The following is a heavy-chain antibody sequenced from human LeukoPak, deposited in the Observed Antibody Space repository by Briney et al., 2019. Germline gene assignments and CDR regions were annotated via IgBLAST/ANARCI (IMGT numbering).Heavy chain of an antibody. CDR1: GYTFTGYY. D-gene: IGHD6-6*01. Sequence: ASVKVSCKASGYTFTGYYIHWVRQAPGQGLEWMGWINPNSGGTNYAQKFHGRVTMTRDTSISTAYMELSRLRSDDTAVYYCARPIAARRGGGFDYWGQGTLVTVSS. J-gene: IGHJ4*02. V-gene: IGHV1-2*02. CDR3: ARPIAARRGGGFDY. CDR2: INPNSGGT.